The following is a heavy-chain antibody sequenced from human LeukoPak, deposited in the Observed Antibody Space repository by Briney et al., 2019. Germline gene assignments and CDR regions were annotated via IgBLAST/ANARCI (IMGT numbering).Heavy chain of an antibody. CDR1: GVSISSGSYY. D-gene: IGHD3-9*01. V-gene: IGHV4-61*02. CDR2: IYTSGST. J-gene: IGHJ4*02. CDR3: ARATRLTGYSFDY. Sequence: SETLSLTCTVSGVSISSGSYYWRWIRQPAGKGLEWIGRIYTSGSTNYNPSLKSRVTISVDTSKNQFSLKLSSVTAADTAVYYCARATRLTGYSFDYWGQGTLVTVSS.